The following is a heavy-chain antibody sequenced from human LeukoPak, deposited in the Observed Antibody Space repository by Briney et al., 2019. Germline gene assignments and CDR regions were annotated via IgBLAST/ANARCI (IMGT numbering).Heavy chain of an antibody. J-gene: IGHJ4*02. V-gene: IGHV3-53*01. CDR1: GFTVSVNC. Sequence: PGGSLRLSCAASGFTVSVNCMSWVRQAPGKGLEWVSVIYSGGSTYYADSVKGRFTISRDNSKNTVYLQMSSLRAEDTAVYYCARDGSYARSFDYWGQGTLVTVSS. CDR3: ARDGSYARSFDY. D-gene: IGHD2-2*01. CDR2: IYSGGST.